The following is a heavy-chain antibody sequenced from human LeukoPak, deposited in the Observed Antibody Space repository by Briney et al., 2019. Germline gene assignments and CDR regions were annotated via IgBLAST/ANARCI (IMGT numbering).Heavy chain of an antibody. J-gene: IGHJ6*02. D-gene: IGHD4-23*01. CDR2: FDPEDGET. Sequence: ASVKVSCKVSGYTLTELSMHWVRQAPGKGLEWMGGFDPEDGETIYAQKFQGRVTMTEDTSTDTAYMELSSLRSEDTAVYYCATAGYGGNSSKPHYYYYYGMDVWGQGTTVTVSS. CDR3: ATAGYGGNSSKPHYYYYYGMDV. V-gene: IGHV1-24*01. CDR1: GYTLTELS.